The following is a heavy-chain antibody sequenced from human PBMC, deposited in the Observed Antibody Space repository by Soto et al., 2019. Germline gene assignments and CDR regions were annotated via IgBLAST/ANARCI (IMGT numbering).Heavy chain of an antibody. CDR3: AREPDIAAAAEFYYGMDV. D-gene: IGHD6-13*01. CDR1: GFTFSSYW. J-gene: IGHJ6*02. V-gene: IGHV3-7*04. Sequence: GGSLRLSCAASGFTFSSYWMSWVRQAPGKGLEWVANIKQDGSEKYYVDSVKGRFTISRDNAKNSLYLQMNSLRAEDTAVYYCAREPDIAAAAEFYYGMDVWGQGTTVTV. CDR2: IKQDGSEK.